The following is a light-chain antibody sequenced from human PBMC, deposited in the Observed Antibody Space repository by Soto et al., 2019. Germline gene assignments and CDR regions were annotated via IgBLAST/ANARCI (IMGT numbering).Light chain of an antibody. J-gene: IGKJ1*01. CDR1: QSVPSTY. V-gene: IGKV3-11*01. CDR2: DAS. Sequence: DIVLTQSPVTLSLSLGERATLSCRASQSVPSTYFAWYHQIPGQAPRLLIYDASNRVTGIPARFSGSGSGTDFTLTISSLEPEDFAVYHCQQRSNWPTFGQGTKVDIK. CDR3: QQRSNWPT.